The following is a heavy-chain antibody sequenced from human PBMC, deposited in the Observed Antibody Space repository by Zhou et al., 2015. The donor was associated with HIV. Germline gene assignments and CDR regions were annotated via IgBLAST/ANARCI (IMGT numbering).Heavy chain of an antibody. Sequence: QVQVVQSGAEVKKPGASVKVSCKASGYTFSSYGIFWVRQAPGQGLEWMAWISAYNGNTNFAQKFQGRVTMTTDTSTNTAYMELRSLRSDDTAVYYCARDGYSSSVFQHVGPGPPVVTVSS. CDR1: GYTFSSYG. CDR3: ARDGYSSSVFQH. D-gene: IGHD6-13*01. CDR2: ISAYNGNT. V-gene: IGHV1-18*01. J-gene: IGHJ1*01.